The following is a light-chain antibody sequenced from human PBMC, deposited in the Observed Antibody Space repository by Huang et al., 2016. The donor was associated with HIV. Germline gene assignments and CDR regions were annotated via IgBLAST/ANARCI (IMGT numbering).Light chain of an antibody. CDR1: QRISSW. J-gene: IGKJ4*01. CDR2: KAS. CDR3: HQYNSYPLT. V-gene: IGKV1-5*03. Sequence: DIQMTQSPSTLSASVGDRVTITCRASQRISSWWAWYQQKPGKAPELLIYKASNLETGVPSRFSGSGSGTEFTLTISSLQPDDFATYYCHQYNSYPLTFGGGTKVEIK.